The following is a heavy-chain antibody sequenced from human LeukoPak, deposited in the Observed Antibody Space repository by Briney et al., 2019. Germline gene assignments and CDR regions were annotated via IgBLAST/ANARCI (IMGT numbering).Heavy chain of an antibody. J-gene: IGHJ4*02. CDR1: GDSISDYY. V-gene: IGHV4-59*01. CDR3: ARVQSGYSYGPFDY. CDR2: IYYRGST. D-gene: IGHD5-18*01. Sequence: PSETLSLTCTVSGDSISDYYWTWMRQPPGKRVEWIGYIYYRGSTNYHPSLKSRVTISVDTSKNQFSLKLTSVTAADTAVYYCARVQSGYSYGPFDYWGQGTLVTVSS.